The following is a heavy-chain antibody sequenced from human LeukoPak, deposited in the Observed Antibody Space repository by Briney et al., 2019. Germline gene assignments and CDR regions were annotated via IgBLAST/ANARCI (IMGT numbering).Heavy chain of an antibody. D-gene: IGHD3-22*01. Sequence: SETLSLTCAVYGGSFSGYYWSWIRQPPGKGLEWIGEINHSGSTNYNPSLKSRVTISVDTSKNQFSLKLSSVTAADTAVYYCARHPNPRAYYYDSSGYYAWFDPWGQGTLVTVSS. CDR1: GGSFSGYY. J-gene: IGHJ5*02. V-gene: IGHV4-34*01. CDR3: ARHPNPRAYYYDSSGYYAWFDP. CDR2: INHSGST.